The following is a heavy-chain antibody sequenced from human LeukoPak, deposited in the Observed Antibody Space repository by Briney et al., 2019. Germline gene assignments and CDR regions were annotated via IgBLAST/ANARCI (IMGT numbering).Heavy chain of an antibody. J-gene: IGHJ4*01. CDR1: GGSISSYL. CDR2: IYYSGST. V-gene: IGHV4-59*01. D-gene: IGHD1-26*01. Sequence: PSETLSLTCTVSGGSISSYLWSWIRQPPGKGLEWIGYIYYSGSTNYNPSLKSRVTILVDTSKNQFSLKVSSVTAADTAVYYCARGLYSGVCFDNWG. CDR3: ARGLYSGVCFDN.